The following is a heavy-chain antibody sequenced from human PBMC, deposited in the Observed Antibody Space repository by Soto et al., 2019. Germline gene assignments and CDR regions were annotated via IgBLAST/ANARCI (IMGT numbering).Heavy chain of an antibody. CDR1: GFRFASYG. CDR2: ISSDGSKK. J-gene: IGHJ5*01. CDR3: TKPASGLQWPPFDT. Sequence: VKLVESGGGVVQPGRSLRLSCAASGFRFASYGMYWVRQTPGKGLEWVALISSDGSKKDYAESVRGRFTISRDNSKNTLYLQMNSLRVEDTAVYYCTKPASGLQWPPFDTWGHGTMVTVYS. D-gene: IGHD6-19*01. V-gene: IGHV3-30*18.